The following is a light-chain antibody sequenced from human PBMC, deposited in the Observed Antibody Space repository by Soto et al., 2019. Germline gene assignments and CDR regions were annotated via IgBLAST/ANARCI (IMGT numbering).Light chain of an antibody. J-gene: IGLJ1*01. CDR3: NSFTTTSTYV. CDR2: EVN. Sequence: QSVLTQPASVSGSPGQAITISCTGTSSDIGSYNRVSWYQQPPGTAPKLIIYEVNTRPSGVPVRFSGSKSGNTASLTISGLQAEDEADYYCNSFTTTSTYVFGTGTKVTVL. V-gene: IGLV2-18*02. CDR1: SSDIGSYNR.